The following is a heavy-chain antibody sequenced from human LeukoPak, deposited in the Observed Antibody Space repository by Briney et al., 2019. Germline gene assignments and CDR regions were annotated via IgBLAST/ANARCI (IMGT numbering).Heavy chain of an antibody. V-gene: IGHV1-8*02. D-gene: IGHD6-13*01. CDR1: GYTFTGYY. CDR2: MNPNSGNT. CDR3: ASTTRIIAAAGTRRRSGYYYYGMDV. J-gene: IGHJ6*02. Sequence: GASVKVSCKASGYTFTGYYMHWVRQAPGQGLEWMGWMNPNSGNTGYAQKFQGRVTMTRNTSISTAYMELSSLRSEDTAVYYCASTTRIIAAAGTRRRSGYYYYGMDVWGQGTTVTVSS.